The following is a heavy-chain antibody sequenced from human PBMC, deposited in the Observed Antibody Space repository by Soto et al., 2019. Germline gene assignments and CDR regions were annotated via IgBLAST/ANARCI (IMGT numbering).Heavy chain of an antibody. Sequence: SETLSLTCAVSGYSISSGYYWGWIRQPPGKGLEWIGSIYHGGSTYYNPSLKSRVTISVDTSKNQFSLKLSSVTAADTAVYYCATYSMGVYYGMDVWGQGTTVTVSS. CDR3: ATYSMGVYYGMDV. CDR2: IYHGGST. D-gene: IGHD1-26*01. V-gene: IGHV4-38-2*01. CDR1: GYSISSGYY. J-gene: IGHJ6*02.